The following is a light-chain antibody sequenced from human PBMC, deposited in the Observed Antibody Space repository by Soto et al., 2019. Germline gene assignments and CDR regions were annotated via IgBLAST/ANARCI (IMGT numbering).Light chain of an antibody. CDR2: WAS. V-gene: IGKV4-1*01. CDR3: KQYYSTPLLT. Sequence: DIVMTQSPDSLAVSLGERATINCKSSQSVLYSSNNKSYLAWYQQKPGQPPKLLIYWASTRESGVPDRFSGSGSGTDFTLTISSLQAEDVAVYYCKQYYSTPLLTFGPGTKGDIK. CDR1: QSVLYSSNNKSY. J-gene: IGKJ3*01.